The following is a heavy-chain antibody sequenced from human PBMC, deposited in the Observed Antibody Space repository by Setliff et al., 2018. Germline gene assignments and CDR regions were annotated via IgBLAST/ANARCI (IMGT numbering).Heavy chain of an antibody. D-gene: IGHD2-21*01. V-gene: IGHV7-4-1*02. Sequence: ASVKVSCKASGYTFTTYAMNWVRQAPGQGLKWMGWINTNTGNPTYAQGFTGRFVFSLDTSVSTAYLQISSLKAEDTAVYYCAKQTRISLIDALDIWGQGTMVTVSS. CDR3: AKQTRISLIDALDI. CDR2: INTNTGNP. CDR1: GYTFTTYA. J-gene: IGHJ3*02.